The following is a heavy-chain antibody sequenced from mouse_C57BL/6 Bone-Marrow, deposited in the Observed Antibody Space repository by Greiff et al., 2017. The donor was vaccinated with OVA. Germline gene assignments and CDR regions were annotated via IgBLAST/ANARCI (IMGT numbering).Heavy chain of an antibody. J-gene: IGHJ2*01. CDR2: ISNGGGST. Sequence: EVQVVESGGGLVQPGGSLKLSCAASGFTFSDYYMYWVRQTPEKRLEWVAYISNGGGSTYYPDTVKGRFTISRDNAKNTLYLQMSRLKSEDTAMYYCARHPYFDYWGQGTTLTVSS. V-gene: IGHV5-12*01. CDR3: ARHPYFDY. CDR1: GFTFSDYY.